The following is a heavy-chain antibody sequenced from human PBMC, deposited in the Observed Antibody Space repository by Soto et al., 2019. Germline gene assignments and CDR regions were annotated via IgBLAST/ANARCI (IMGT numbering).Heavy chain of an antibody. V-gene: IGHV4-34*01. J-gene: IGHJ6*03. CDR2: INDSGNI. Sequence: QVQLQQWGAGLLKPSETLSLTCAVYGGSFSGYQWTWIRQTPGKGLEWLGEINDSGNINYNPSLKSRVTILVDTAKKQISLKLCSVTAADTAVYYCARGLILWFGELSRRGGYYYYMDVWGKGTTVTVSS. CDR3: ARGLILWFGELSRRGGYYYYMDV. CDR1: GGSFSGYQ. D-gene: IGHD3-10*01.